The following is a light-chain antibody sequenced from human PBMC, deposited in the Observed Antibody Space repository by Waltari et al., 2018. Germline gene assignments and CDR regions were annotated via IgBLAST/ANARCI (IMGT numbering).Light chain of an antibody. CDR1: SSDVGSYNL. CDR2: EGS. J-gene: IGLJ1*01. Sequence: QSALTQPASVSGSPGQSITISCTGTSSDVGSYNLFAWYQQHPGKAPKLMIYEGSKRPSGVSNRFSGSKSGNTASLTISGLQAEDEADYYCCSYVGSSLYVFGTGTKVTVL. V-gene: IGLV2-23*01. CDR3: CSYVGSSLYV.